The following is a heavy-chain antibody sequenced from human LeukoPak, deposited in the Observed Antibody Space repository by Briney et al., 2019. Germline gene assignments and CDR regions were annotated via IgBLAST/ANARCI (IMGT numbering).Heavy chain of an antibody. J-gene: IGHJ4*02. CDR1: GFSFSNAW. V-gene: IGHV3-15*01. D-gene: IGHD3-22*01. Sequence: GGSLRLSCAASGFSFSNAWMSWFRQAPGKGLAWVGRVKSKTDGGAIEYAAPVKGRFTISRDDSKNTLYLQMNSLKTEDTAVYYCSTGTTYYYERTGYVLWGQGTLVTVSS. CDR3: STGTTYYYERTGYVL. CDR2: VKSKTDGGAI.